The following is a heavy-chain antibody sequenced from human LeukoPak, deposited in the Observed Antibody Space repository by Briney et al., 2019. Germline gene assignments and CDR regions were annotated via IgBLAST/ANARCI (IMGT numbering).Heavy chain of an antibody. V-gene: IGHV4-34*01. D-gene: IGHD6-13*01. CDR3: ARGLRYSRL. CDR2: INHSGST. CDR1: GGSLSDNY. Sequence: SETLSLTCAVYGGSLSDNYWSWIRQPPGKGLEWIGEINHSGSTNYNPSLKSRVTISVDTSKNQFSLKLTSVTAADTAVYYCARGLRYSRLWGQGTLVTVSS. J-gene: IGHJ4*02.